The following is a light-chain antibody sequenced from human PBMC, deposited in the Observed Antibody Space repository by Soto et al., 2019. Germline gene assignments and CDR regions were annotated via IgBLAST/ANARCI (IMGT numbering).Light chain of an antibody. J-gene: IGKJ2*01. V-gene: IGKV1-39*01. CDR1: QSISSL. Sequence: DIQMTQSPSSLSVSVGDRVTITCRASQSISSLLHWYQQKPGKAPQLLISASSILQSGVPSRFSGSGSGTDFTLTISSLQTEDFSTYYCQQSYSTPYTFGQGTKLEIK. CDR3: QQSYSTPYT. CDR2: ASS.